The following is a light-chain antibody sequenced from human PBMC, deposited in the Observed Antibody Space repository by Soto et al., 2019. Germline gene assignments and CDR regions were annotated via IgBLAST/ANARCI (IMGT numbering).Light chain of an antibody. CDR1: QGVSSY. V-gene: IGKV3-11*01. CDR3: QQRSNWPLT. CDR2: DAS. Sequence: DIVLTQSPATLSLSPGERATLSCRASQGVSSYLAWYQQNPGQAPRLLIYDASNRATGIPARFSGSGSGTDFTLTISSLEPEDFAVYYCQQRSNWPLTFGGGTKVEVK. J-gene: IGKJ4*01.